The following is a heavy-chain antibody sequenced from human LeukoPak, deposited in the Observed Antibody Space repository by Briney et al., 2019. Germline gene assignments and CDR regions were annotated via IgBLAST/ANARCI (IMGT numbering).Heavy chain of an antibody. D-gene: IGHD5-12*01. J-gene: IGHJ3*02. V-gene: IGHV3-21*01. CDR1: GFSFSGDS. CDR2: IGTSGSYI. CDR3: ARDRAIDIRAYDI. Sequence: GGSLRLSCAASGFSFSGDSMNWVRQAPGKGLEWVSFIGTSGSYIKYADSVKGRFTISRDNAKNSLYLQMNSLRAEDTAMYFCARDRAIDIRAYDIWGQGTMVTVSS.